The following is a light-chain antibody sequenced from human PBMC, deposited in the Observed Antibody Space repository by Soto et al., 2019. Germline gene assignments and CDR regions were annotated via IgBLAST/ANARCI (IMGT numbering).Light chain of an antibody. CDR2: GAS. CDR1: QSVSSN. V-gene: IGKV3-15*01. J-gene: IGKJ2*01. CDR3: QQYNNWPPLMYT. Sequence: EIVMTQSPATLSVSPGERATLSCRASQSVSSNLAWYQQKTGQAPRLLIYGASTRATRIPARFSGSGSGTEFTLNISSLQSEDFAVYYCQQYNNWPPLMYTFGQGTKLEIK.